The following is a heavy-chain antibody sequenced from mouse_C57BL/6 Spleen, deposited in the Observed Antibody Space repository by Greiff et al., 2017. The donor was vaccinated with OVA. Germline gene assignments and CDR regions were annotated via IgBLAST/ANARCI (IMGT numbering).Heavy chain of an antibody. V-gene: IGHV1-64*01. J-gene: IGHJ3*01. CDR1: GYTFTSYW. CDR2: IHPNSGST. D-gene: IGHD1-1*01. Sequence: QVQLQQSGAELVKPGASVKLSCKASGYTFTSYWMHWVKQRPGQGLEWIGMIHPNSGSTNYNEKFKSKATLTVDKSSSTAYMQLSSLTSEDSAVYYCAHCYGSSYGFAYWGQGTLVTVSA. CDR3: AHCYGSSYGFAY.